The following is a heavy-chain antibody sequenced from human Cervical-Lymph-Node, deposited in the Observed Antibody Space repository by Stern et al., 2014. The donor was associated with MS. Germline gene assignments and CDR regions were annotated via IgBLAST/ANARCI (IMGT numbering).Heavy chain of an antibody. V-gene: IGHV1-46*01. J-gene: IGHJ4*02. Sequence: QVQLVESGAEVRKPGASVKISCKAFGYTFTTYCIHWVRQAPGQGLEWVGTINARDGSTTYAQRFQDRVTMTRDTSTSTVYMELSSLRSEDTAVYYCARDLYYYDNSANYWGQGALVTVSS. CDR2: INARDGST. CDR3: ARDLYYYDNSANY. D-gene: IGHD3-22*01. CDR1: GYTFTTYC.